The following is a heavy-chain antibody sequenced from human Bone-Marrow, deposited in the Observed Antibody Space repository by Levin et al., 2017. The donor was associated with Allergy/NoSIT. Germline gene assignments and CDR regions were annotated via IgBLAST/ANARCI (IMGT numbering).Heavy chain of an antibody. CDR2: ISYDGSNK. J-gene: IGHJ6*02. D-gene: IGHD6-6*01. CDR1: GFTFSSYA. CDR3: ARGRIAARQGYYYYYGMDV. Sequence: AGGSLRLSCAASGFTFSSYAMHWVRQAPGKGLEWVAVISYDGSNKYYADSVKGRFTISRDNSKNTLYLQMNSLRAEDTAVYYCARGRIAARQGYYYYYGMDVWGQGTTVTVSS. V-gene: IGHV3-30-3*01.